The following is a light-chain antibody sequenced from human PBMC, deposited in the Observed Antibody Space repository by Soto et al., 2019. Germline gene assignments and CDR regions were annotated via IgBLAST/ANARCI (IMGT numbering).Light chain of an antibody. CDR1: QGISSY. Sequence: IRMTQSPSSLSAATGDRVTITCRAIQGISSYLAWYQQKPVTVPKLLINSASTLHSGVPSRLSGSGSGKDFTLTISSLQAEDVASYYCRKYDSAPTFGPGTKVDIK. J-gene: IGKJ1*01. CDR2: SAS. V-gene: IGKV1-27*01. CDR3: RKYDSAPT.